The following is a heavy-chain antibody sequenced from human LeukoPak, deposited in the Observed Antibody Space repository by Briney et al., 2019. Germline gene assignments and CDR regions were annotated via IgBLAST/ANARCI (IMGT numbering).Heavy chain of an antibody. J-gene: IGHJ4*02. CDR1: GDFISSGNYY. Sequence: SQTLSLTCTVYGDFISSGNYYWTWIRQPAGEGLEWIGRFSTSGSTNYNPSLMSRVTISLDTSKNQFSLKLSSVAAADTAVYYCARSGSADYGSGSYHPFDYWGQGTLVTVSS. CDR2: FSTSGST. CDR3: ARSGSADYGSGSYHPFDY. D-gene: IGHD3-10*01. V-gene: IGHV4-61*02.